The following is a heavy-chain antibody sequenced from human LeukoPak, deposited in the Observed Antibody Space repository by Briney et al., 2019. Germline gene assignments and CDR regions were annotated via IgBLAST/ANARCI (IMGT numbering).Heavy chain of an antibody. J-gene: IGHJ4*02. CDR3: AKVRRCSSTSCYDPFDY. V-gene: IGHV3-23*01. CDR2: ISGSGGST. D-gene: IGHD2-2*01. CDR1: GFTLSSYA. Sequence: GGSLRLSCAASGFTLSSYAMSWVRQAPGKGLEWVSAISGSGGSTYYADSVKGRFTISRDNSKNTLYLQMNSLRAEDTAVYYCAKVRRCSSTSCYDPFDYWGQGTLVTVSS.